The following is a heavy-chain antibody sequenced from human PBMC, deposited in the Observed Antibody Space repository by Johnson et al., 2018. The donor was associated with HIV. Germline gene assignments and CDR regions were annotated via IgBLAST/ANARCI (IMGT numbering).Heavy chain of an antibody. D-gene: IGHD6-13*01. CDR2: ISSSGSTI. Sequence: QVQLVESGGGLVQPGGSLRLSCAASGFTFSDYYMSWIRQAPGKGLEWVSYISSSGSTIYYAESVKGRFTISRDNAKTSLYLQMNSLRAEDTAVYYCAKVSSWYFLRAFDIWGQGTMVTVSS. CDR3: AKVSSWYFLRAFDI. CDR1: GFTFSDYY. J-gene: IGHJ3*02. V-gene: IGHV3-11*04.